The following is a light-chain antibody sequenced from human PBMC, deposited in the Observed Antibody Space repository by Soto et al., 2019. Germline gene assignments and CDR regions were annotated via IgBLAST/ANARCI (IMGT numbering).Light chain of an antibody. CDR3: CSYAGSYTLV. CDR2: EVR. V-gene: IGLV2-23*02. CDR1: MRDVGAYNL. Sequence: QSVLTQPASVSGSAGQSITISCSGTMRDVGAYNLVSWYQQHPGTAPKLIIYEVRNRPSGISSRFSGSRSGNTASLTISGLQTEDEADYYCCSYAGSYTLVFGGGTKVTVL. J-gene: IGLJ2*01.